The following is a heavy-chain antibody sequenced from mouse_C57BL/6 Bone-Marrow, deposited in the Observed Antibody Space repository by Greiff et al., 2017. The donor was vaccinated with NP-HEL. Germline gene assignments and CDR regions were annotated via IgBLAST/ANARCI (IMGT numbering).Heavy chain of an antibody. Sequence: QVQLQQSGAELVKPGASVKLSCKASGYTFTEYTIHWVKQRPGQGLEWIGWFYPGSGSTKYNEKFKDKATLTADKSSSTVYMELSRLTSEDSAFYFSASHDAYYRGFAYWGQGTLVTVSA. CDR2: FYPGSGST. D-gene: IGHD2-14*01. V-gene: IGHV1-62-2*01. CDR3: ASHDAYYRGFAY. CDR1: GYTFTEYT. J-gene: IGHJ3*01.